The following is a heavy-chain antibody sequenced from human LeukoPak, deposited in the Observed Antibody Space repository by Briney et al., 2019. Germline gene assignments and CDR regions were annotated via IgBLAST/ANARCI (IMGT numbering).Heavy chain of an antibody. CDR2: ISGSGSST. D-gene: IGHD2-15*01. CDR1: GFTFNSYA. CDR3: AKERIWNVVVVVAAQNFDY. Sequence: GGSLRLSCAASGFTFNSYAMNWVRQAPGKGLERVSGISGSGSSTYYADSVKGRFTTSRDNSKNTLYLQMNNLRAEDTAVYYCAKERIWNVVVVVAAQNFDYWGQGTLVTVSS. J-gene: IGHJ4*02. V-gene: IGHV3-23*01.